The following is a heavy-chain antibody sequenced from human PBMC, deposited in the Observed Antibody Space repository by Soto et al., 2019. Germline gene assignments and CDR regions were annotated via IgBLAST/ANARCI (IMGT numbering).Heavy chain of an antibody. J-gene: IGHJ4*02. Sequence: PGEALKISCKGSGYSFTSYWISWVRQMPGKGLELMVIISPGDSDTRYRPSFQGQVTISADKSISTAYLQWSSLKSSDTAMYYCARGLTAARFDXWGQGTLLTVSX. CDR2: ISPGDSDT. CDR1: GYSFTSYW. V-gene: IGHV5-51*01. CDR3: ARGLTAARFDX. D-gene: IGHD6-13*01.